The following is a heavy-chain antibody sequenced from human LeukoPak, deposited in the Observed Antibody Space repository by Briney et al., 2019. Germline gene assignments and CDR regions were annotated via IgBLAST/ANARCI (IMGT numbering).Heavy chain of an antibody. V-gene: IGHV3-23*01. CDR2: FRGSDGST. J-gene: IGHJ4*02. Sequence: PGGSLRLSCAASGFNFYNYAMTWVRQAPGKGLELVSTFRGSDGSTYYRDSVKGRFTISGDYSKTTLYLQMNSLRAEDTALYYCARLTITSGWYEDYWGQGTLVTVSS. CDR1: GFNFYNYA. D-gene: IGHD6-19*01. CDR3: ARLTITSGWYEDY.